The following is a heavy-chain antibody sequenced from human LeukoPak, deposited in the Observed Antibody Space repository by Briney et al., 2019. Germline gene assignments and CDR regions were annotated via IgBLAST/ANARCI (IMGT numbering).Heavy chain of an antibody. D-gene: IGHD1-1*01. CDR2: INPNSGGT. V-gene: IGHV1-2*02. CDR3: AKNWNDRGDSWFDP. J-gene: IGHJ5*02. CDR1: GYTFTGYY. Sequence: ASVKVSCKASGYTFTGYYMHWVRQAPGQGLEWMGWINPNSGGTNYAQKFQGRVTMTRDTSISTAYMELSRLRSDDTAVYYCAKNWNDRGDSWFDPWGQGTLVTVSS.